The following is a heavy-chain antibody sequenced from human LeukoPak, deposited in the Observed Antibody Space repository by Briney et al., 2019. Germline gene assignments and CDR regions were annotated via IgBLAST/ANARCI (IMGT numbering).Heavy chain of an antibody. V-gene: IGHV4-59*01. CDR2: IYYSGST. D-gene: IGHD6-19*01. J-gene: IGHJ4*02. CDR1: GGSISSYY. Sequence: NPSETLSLTCTVSGGSISSYYWSWIRLPPGKGLEWVGYIYYSGSTNYNPSLKSRVTISVDTSKNQFSLKLSSVTAADTAVYYCARGWEQWLIPFDYWGQGTLVTVSS. CDR3: ARGWEQWLIPFDY.